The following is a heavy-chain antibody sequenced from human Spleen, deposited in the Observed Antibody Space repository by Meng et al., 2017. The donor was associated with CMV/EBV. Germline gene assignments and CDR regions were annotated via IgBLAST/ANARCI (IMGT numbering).Heavy chain of an antibody. D-gene: IGHD7-27*01. Sequence: ESLKISCAASGFSVNSNYMNWVRQAPGKGLEWVSVIYSGGTTSYADSVGGRFSISRDNSKNTVYLQLNSLRVEDTAVYYCARKRPFSNWGSLDYWGQGALVTVSS. CDR1: GFSVNSNY. J-gene: IGHJ4*02. V-gene: IGHV3-53*01. CDR2: IYSGGTT. CDR3: ARKRPFSNWGSLDY.